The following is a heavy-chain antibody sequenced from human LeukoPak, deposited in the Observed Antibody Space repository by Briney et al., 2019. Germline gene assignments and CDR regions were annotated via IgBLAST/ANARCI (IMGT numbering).Heavy chain of an antibody. Sequence: GRSLRLSCAASGFTFDDYAMHWVRQAPGKGLEWVSGISWNSGSIGYADSVKGRFTISRDNAKNSLYLQMNSLRAEDTALYYCAKDQSSIAATLGDWGQEPWSPSPQ. CDR1: GFTFDDYA. V-gene: IGHV3-9*01. D-gene: IGHD6-25*01. CDR2: ISWNSGSI. CDR3: AKDQSSIAATLGD. J-gene: IGHJ4*01.